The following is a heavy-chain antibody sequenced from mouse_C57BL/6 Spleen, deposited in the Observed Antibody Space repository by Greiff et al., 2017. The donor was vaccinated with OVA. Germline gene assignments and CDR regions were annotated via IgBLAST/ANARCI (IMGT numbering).Heavy chain of an antibody. Sequence: ESGPGLVKPSQSLSLTCSVTGYSITSGYYWNWIRQFPGNKLEWMGYISYDGSNNYNPSLKNRISITRDTSKNQFFLKLNSVTTEDTATYYCARDPGYYGSSYDYYAMDYWGQGTSVTVSS. CDR1: GYSITSGYY. CDR3: ARDPGYYGSSYDYYAMDY. CDR2: ISYDGSN. V-gene: IGHV3-6*01. D-gene: IGHD1-1*01. J-gene: IGHJ4*01.